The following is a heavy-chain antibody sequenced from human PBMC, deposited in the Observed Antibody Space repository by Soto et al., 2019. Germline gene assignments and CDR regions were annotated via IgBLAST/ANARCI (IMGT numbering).Heavy chain of an antibody. D-gene: IGHD2-21*01. CDR1: GLTFSNYG. V-gene: IGHV3-23*01. Sequence: EVQLLESGGVLVQPGGSLTLSCTASGLTFSNYGMSWVRQAPGKGLEWVSYISGTRVEEHHADSVKGRFTISRDNSKNTLHRQMTSLRPDDTAIYYCVKALAAVGENWFDSWGQGSLVTVSS. J-gene: IGHJ5*01. CDR3: VKALAAVGENWFDS. CDR2: ISGTRVEE.